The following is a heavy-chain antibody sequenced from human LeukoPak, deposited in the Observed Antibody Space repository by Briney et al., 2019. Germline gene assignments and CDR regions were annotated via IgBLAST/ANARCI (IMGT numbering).Heavy chain of an antibody. Sequence: GGSLRLSCAASGFTFSSYGMSWVRQAPGKGLEWVSFISGNGGRTDYADSAKGRFTISRDNSKNTLNLQMNSLRAEDTAVYYCAKDRCSGNTCYSVYSAFDIWGQGTMVTVSS. J-gene: IGHJ3*02. CDR1: GFTFSSYG. CDR2: ISGNGGRT. CDR3: AKDRCSGNTCYSVYSAFDI. V-gene: IGHV3-23*01. D-gene: IGHD2-15*01.